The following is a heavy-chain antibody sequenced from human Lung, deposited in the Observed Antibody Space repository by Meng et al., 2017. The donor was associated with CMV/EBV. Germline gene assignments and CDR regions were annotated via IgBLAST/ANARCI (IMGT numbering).Heavy chain of an antibody. CDR2: IDDSGST. Sequence: LLQESGPGLGKPSGTPPLTCGVSGVSISSNIRWTWVRQPPGKGLEWIGDIDDSGSTNYNPSLNSRISISLDKSKNHFSLKVNSVTAADTAVYYCARGKQDAWELLAYWGQGALVTVSS. CDR1: GVSISSNIR. V-gene: IGHV4-4*02. D-gene: IGHD1-26*01. J-gene: IGHJ4*02. CDR3: ARGKQDAWELLAY.